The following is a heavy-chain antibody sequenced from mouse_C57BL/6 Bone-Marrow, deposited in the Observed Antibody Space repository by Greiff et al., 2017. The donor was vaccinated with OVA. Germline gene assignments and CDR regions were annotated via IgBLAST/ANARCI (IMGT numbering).Heavy chain of an antibody. J-gene: IGHJ4*01. CDR2: IDPNSGGT. Sequence: QVQLKQPGAELVKPGASVQLSCKASGYTFTSYWMHWVKQRPGRGLEWIGRIDPNSGGTKYNEKFKSKATLTVDKPSSTAYMQLSSLTSEDSAVYYCASDYYGSPHYYAMDYWGQGTSVTVSS. D-gene: IGHD1-1*01. CDR1: GYTFTSYW. CDR3: ASDYYGSPHYYAMDY. V-gene: IGHV1-72*01.